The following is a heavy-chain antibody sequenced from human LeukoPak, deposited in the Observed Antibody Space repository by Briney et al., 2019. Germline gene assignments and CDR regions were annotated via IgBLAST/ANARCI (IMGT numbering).Heavy chain of an antibody. CDR3: ARESSTVTSRFEY. J-gene: IGHJ4*02. CDR2: ISGCGDRT. CDR1: GFSFISYA. D-gene: IGHD4-17*01. Sequence: AGSLRLSCAASGFSFISYAMTWVRQAPGKGLEWVSEISGCGDRTYYAHSAKGRFTISRDNSKNTLYLQMNSLRAEDAAVYYCARESSTVTSRFEYWGQGTLVTVSS. V-gene: IGHV3-23*01.